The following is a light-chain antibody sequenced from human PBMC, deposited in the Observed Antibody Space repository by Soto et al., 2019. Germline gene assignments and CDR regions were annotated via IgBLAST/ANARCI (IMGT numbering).Light chain of an antibody. J-gene: IGKJ3*01. V-gene: IGKV3-20*01. CDR3: QQYDRSLQFT. CDR1: QSVSSDY. Sequence: EIVLTQSPGTLSLSPGGRATLSCRASQSVSSDYLAWYQLKPGQAPRLLIYGASSRATGIPDRFSGSGSGTDFTLTISRLEPEDFAVYCCQQYDRSLQFTFGPGTKVDI. CDR2: GAS.